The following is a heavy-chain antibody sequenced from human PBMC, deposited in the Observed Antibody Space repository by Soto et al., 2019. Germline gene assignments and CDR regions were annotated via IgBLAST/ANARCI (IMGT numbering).Heavy chain of an antibody. D-gene: IGHD4-17*01. J-gene: IGHJ4*02. CDR2: IVVGSGNT. CDR1: GFTFTSSA. Sequence: SVKVSCKASGFTFTSSAVQWVRQARGQRLEWIGWIVVGSGNTNYAQKFQERVTITRDMSTSTAYMELSSLRSEDTAVYYCAAVIDYGYYYFDYWGQGTLVTVSS. CDR3: AAVIDYGYYYFDY. V-gene: IGHV1-58*01.